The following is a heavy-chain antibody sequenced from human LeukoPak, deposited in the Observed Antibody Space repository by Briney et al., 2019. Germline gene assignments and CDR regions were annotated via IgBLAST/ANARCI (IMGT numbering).Heavy chain of an antibody. V-gene: IGHV3-74*01. CDR3: ARGSLSAHDY. Sequence: GGSLRLSCAASGFTFSSYWMYWVRQAPGKGLVWVSRINTDVSSTTYADSVKGRFTISRDNAKNTLYLRMNSLRAEDTALYYCARGSLSAHDYWGQGTLVTVSS. CDR1: GFTFSSYW. CDR2: INTDVSST. D-gene: IGHD2-15*01. J-gene: IGHJ4*02.